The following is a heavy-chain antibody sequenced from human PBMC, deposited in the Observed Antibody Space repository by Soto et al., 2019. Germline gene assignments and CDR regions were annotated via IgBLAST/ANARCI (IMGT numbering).Heavy chain of an antibody. J-gene: IGHJ6*03. Sequence: SETLSLTCTVSGGSISSYYWSWIRQPPGKGLEWIGYIYYSGSTNYNPSLKSRVTISVDTSKNQFSLKLSSVTAADTAVYYCAAVEVGYYMDVWGKGTTVTVSS. CDR1: GGSISSYY. CDR3: AAVEVGYYMDV. CDR2: IYYSGST. V-gene: IGHV4-59*01. D-gene: IGHD2-15*01.